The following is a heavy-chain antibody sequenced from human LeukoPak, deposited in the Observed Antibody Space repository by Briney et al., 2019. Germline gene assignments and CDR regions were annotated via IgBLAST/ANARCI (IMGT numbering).Heavy chain of an antibody. V-gene: IGHV4-59*01. CDR2: IYYSGST. Sequence: SETLSLTCTVSGGSISSYYWSWIRQPPGKGLEWIGYIYYSGSTNYNPSLKSRVTISVDTSKNQFSLKLSSVTAADTAVYYCARGLRDYYGTGSHLGWFDPWGQGTLVTVSS. D-gene: IGHD3-10*01. CDR1: GGSISSYY. J-gene: IGHJ5*02. CDR3: ARGLRDYYGTGSHLGWFDP.